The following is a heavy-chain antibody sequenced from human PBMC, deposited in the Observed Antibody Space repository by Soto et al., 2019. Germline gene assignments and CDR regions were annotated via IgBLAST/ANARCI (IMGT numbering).Heavy chain of an antibody. V-gene: IGHV4-59*08. CDR2: VYNSGTT. CDR1: GVSISSYY. Sequence: QVQLQESGPGLVKPSETLSLTCTVSGVSISSYYWSWIRQPPGKGLEWIGYVYNSGTTNYNPSLKSRITLSEDTPQNHFSLKLSSVTAADTAVYYCARQGRSFNLWGRGTLVTVSS. J-gene: IGHJ2*01. CDR3: ARQGRSFNL.